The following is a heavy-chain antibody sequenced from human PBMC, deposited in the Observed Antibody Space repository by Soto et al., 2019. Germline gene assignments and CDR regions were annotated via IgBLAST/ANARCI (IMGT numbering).Heavy chain of an antibody. D-gene: IGHD1-26*01. CDR2: ISGSGGST. CDR3: AKAIGTLEPFDY. CDR1: GFSFSSYA. J-gene: IGHJ4*02. Sequence: EVQLLASGGGLVQPAGTLRLSCAASGFSFSSYAMSWVRQAPGKGLEWVSSISGSGGSTYYADSVKGRFTITRDSSENTLNRQMNSLRAVDTAVYYCAKAIGTLEPFDYWGQGNLVTVSS. V-gene: IGHV3-23*01.